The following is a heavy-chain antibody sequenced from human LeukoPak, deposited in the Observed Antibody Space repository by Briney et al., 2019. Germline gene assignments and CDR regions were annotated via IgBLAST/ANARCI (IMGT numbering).Heavy chain of an antibody. V-gene: IGHV3-7*03. CDR3: ARGGGLDV. D-gene: IGHD3-16*01. CDR1: GFTFSSYW. CDR2: INHNGNVN. Sequence: GGSLRLSCAASGFTFSSYWMNWAGQAPGKGLEWVASINHNGNVNYYVDSVKGRFTISRDNAKNSLYLQMSNLRAEDTAVHFCARGGGLDVWGQGATVTVSS. J-gene: IGHJ6*02.